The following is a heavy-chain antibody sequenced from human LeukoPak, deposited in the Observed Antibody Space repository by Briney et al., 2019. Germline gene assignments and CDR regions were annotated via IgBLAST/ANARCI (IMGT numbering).Heavy chain of an antibody. CDR2: ISYDGSNK. D-gene: IGHD6-13*01. Sequence: GGSLRLSCAASGFTFSSYGMRWVRQAPGKGLEWVAVISYDGSNKYNADSVKGRFTISRDNSKNTLYLQMTSLRAEDTAVYYCAKVSSSKDAFDIWGQGTMVTVSS. J-gene: IGHJ3*02. V-gene: IGHV3-30*18. CDR1: GFTFSSYG. CDR3: AKVSSSKDAFDI.